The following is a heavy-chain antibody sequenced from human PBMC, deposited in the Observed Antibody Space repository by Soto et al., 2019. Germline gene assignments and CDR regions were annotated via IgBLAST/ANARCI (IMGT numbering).Heavy chain of an antibody. Sequence: QVQLQESGPGLVKPSETLSLTCTVSGGSTRNYFWSWIRQPPGKGLEWIGCIYYSGTTNYNSSLKSRVTISLDTSKNQFSLRLRSVTAAVTAVYYCARYVNPYDTAVWFDPWGQGTLVTVSS. V-gene: IGHV4-59*01. CDR2: IYYSGTT. CDR1: GGSTRNYF. CDR3: ARYVNPYDTAVWFDP. J-gene: IGHJ5*02. D-gene: IGHD3-9*01.